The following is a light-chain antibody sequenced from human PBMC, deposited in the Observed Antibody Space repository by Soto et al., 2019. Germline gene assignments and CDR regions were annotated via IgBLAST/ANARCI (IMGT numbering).Light chain of an antibody. CDR3: QQRSNWPPNT. J-gene: IGKJ2*01. Sequence: EIVLTQSPATLSLSPGERATLSSRASQSVSSYLAWYQQKPGQPPRLLIYDASNRAIGIPARFSGSGSGTDFTLTTSSLEPEDFAVYYCQQRSNWPPNTFGQGTKLEIK. CDR1: QSVSSY. CDR2: DAS. V-gene: IGKV3-11*01.